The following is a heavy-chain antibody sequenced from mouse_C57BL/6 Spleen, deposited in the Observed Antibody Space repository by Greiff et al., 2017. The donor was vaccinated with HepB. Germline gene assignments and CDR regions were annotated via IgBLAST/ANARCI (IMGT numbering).Heavy chain of an antibody. J-gene: IGHJ4*01. CDR3: AREYYGSYYAMDY. CDR2: IYPRDGST. CDR1: GYTFTSYD. Sequence: VKLVESGPELVKPGASVKLSCKASGYTFTSYDINWVKQRPGQGLEWIGWIYPRDGSTKYNEKFKGKATLTVDTSSSTAYMELHSLTSEDSAVYFCAREYYGSYYAMDYWGQGTSVTVSS. D-gene: IGHD1-1*01. V-gene: IGHV1-85*01.